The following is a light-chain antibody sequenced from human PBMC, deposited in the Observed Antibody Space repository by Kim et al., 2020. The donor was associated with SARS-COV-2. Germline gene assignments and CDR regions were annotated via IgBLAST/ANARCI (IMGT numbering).Light chain of an antibody. V-gene: IGKV1-39*01. Sequence: TSRGDRVTTSCRTSQSSISYSKWQQQKPGKAPTLLIYAASRLKSVVTSRFSSSGAGTDFTLTISSLQPEDFATYYCQQSYSTPYTFGQGTKLEI. CDR3: QQSYSTPYT. CDR1: QSSISY. CDR2: AAS. J-gene: IGKJ2*01.